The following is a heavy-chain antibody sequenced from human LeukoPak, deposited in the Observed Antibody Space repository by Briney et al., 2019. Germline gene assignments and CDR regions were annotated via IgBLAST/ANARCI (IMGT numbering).Heavy chain of an antibody. CDR2: VYTSGIT. J-gene: IGHJ6*03. Sequence: TSETLSLTCTVAGGFINSYYWSWIRQPAGKGPEWIGRVYTSGITNCNPSLKSRITMSVDTSKNQFSLKLTSVTAADTAVYYCARHNGFDRGYYYYMDVWGKGTTVTVSS. D-gene: IGHD3-9*01. CDR3: ARHNGFDRGYYYYMDV. V-gene: IGHV4-4*07. CDR1: GGFINSYY.